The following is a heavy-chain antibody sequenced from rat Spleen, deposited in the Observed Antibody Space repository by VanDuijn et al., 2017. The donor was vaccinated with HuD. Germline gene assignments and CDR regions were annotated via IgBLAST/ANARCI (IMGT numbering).Heavy chain of an antibody. CDR2: ISYSGST. Sequence: EVQLQESGPGLVKPSQSLSLTCSVTGYSITSNYWGWIRKFPGNKMEWMGYISYSGSTSYNPSLKSRISITRDTSKNQFFLQLNSVTTEDTATYYCARLKQRYYYVMDAWGQGASVTVSS. D-gene: IGHD1-10*01. CDR1: GYSITSNY. CDR3: ARLKQRYYYVMDA. V-gene: IGHV3-1*01. J-gene: IGHJ4*01.